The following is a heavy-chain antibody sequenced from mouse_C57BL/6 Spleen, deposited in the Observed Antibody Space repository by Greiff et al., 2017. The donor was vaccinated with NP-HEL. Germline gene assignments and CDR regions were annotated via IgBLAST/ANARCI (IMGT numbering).Heavy chain of an antibody. J-gene: IGHJ3*01. CDR1: GYTFTSYW. CDR2: IDPSDSYT. Sequence: VQLQQPGAELVKPGASVKLSCKASGYTFTSYWMQWVKQRPGQGLEWIGEIDPSDSYTNYNQKFKGKATLTVDTSSSTAYMQLSSLTSEDSAVYYCVCLRGGFAYWGQGTLVTVSA. D-gene: IGHD3-3*01. V-gene: IGHV1-50*01. CDR3: VCLRGGFAY.